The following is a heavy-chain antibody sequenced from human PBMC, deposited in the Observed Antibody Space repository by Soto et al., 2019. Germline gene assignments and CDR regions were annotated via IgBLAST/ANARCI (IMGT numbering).Heavy chain of an antibody. D-gene: IGHD6-6*01. CDR2: ISGSGGAT. V-gene: IGHV3-23*01. J-gene: IGHJ5*01. Sequence: PGGSLRLSCAASGFTFSNYAMSWVRQAPGKGLEWVSGISGSGGATYYADSVKAWFTTSRDNSRNTLSLQMNSLRAEDTAVYYCAKGYSGSSRALSFDSWGQGTLVTVSS. CDR3: AKGYSGSSRALSFDS. CDR1: GFTFSNYA.